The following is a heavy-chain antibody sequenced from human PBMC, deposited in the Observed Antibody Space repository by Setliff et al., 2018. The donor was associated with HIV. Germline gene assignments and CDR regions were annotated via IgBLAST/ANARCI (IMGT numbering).Heavy chain of an antibody. CDR1: GYSFINYG. CDR2: ISAYNGNT. V-gene: IGHV1-18*01. J-gene: IGHJ5*02. Sequence: ASVKVSCKASGYSFINYGISWVRQAPGQGLEWMGWISAYNGNTNYAPRLLGRVTMTTDTATSTAYMELRSLSSDDTAVYYFARARLQGMVTPVGPRDNCLDPWGQGTRVTSPQ. CDR3: ARARLQGMVTPVGPRDNCLDP. D-gene: IGHD2-21*02.